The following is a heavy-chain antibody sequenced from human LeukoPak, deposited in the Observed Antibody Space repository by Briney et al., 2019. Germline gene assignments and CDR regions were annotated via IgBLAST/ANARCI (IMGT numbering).Heavy chain of an antibody. D-gene: IGHD3-9*01. CDR2: IYYSGST. Sequence: SETLSLTCTVSGGSISSSSSYWGWIRQPPGKGLEWIGSIYYSGSTYYNPSLKSRVTMSVDTSKNQFSLKLSSVTAADTAVYYCASSYYDILTGYYMPDYWGQGTLVTVSS. J-gene: IGHJ4*02. CDR3: ASSYYDILTGYYMPDY. CDR1: GGSISSSSSY. V-gene: IGHV4-39*01.